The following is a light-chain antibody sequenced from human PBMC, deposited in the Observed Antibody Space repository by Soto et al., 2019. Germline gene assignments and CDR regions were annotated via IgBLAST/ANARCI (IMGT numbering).Light chain of an antibody. Sequence: EIELTQSPGTLSLSPGERATLSCRASQSVSSSYLAWYQQIPGQAPRLLIYGASSRATAIPDTFSGSGYGTDVTLTISRLEPEDFAVYFCQQYGSSPWTFGQGTKVEIK. V-gene: IGKV3-20*01. CDR2: GAS. J-gene: IGKJ1*01. CDR1: QSVSSSY. CDR3: QQYGSSPWT.